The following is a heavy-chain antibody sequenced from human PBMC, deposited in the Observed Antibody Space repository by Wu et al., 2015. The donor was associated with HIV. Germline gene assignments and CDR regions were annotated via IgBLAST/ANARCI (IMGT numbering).Heavy chain of an antibody. CDR1: GYSFTSYG. V-gene: IGHV1-18*01. D-gene: IGHD3-22*01. CDR3: ARELALDQWLGVY. J-gene: IGHJ4*02. CDR2: ISPYNGDT. Sequence: QVHLVQSGPEMKKPGASVKVSCKTSGYSFTSYGISWVRQAPGQGLEWMGWISPYNGDTNYAQKFQGRVSMTTDTSASTAYLELRSLGSDDTAIYFCARELALDQWLGVYWGQGNVGHRLL.